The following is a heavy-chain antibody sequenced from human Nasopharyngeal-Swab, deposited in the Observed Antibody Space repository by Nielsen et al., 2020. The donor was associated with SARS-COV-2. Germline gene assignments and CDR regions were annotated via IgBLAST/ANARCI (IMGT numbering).Heavy chain of an antibody. Sequence: LSLTCAASGFTFDDYAMHWVRQAPGKGLEWVSGISWNSGSIGYADSVKGRFTISRDSAKNTVYLQMNSLRAEDTAVYYCARAYDYWGQGTLVTVSS. CDR3: ARAYDY. J-gene: IGHJ4*02. V-gene: IGHV3-9*01. CDR1: GFTFDDYA. CDR2: ISWNSGSI.